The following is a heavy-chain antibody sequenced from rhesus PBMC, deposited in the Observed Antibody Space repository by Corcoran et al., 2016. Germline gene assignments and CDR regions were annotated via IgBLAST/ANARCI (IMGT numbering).Heavy chain of an antibody. CDR1: GFTFGSYY. V-gene: IGHV3-8*01. Sequence: EVQLVESGGGLVQPGGSLRLSCTGSGFTFGSYYMYWVRQAPGKGLEWVSAINTGGGITWYTDYVKGRFTIYKENAKNTLYLQMDSLRAEDTAVDYCARRTSGYYTLWGQGVLVTVSS. CDR2: INTGGGIT. CDR3: ARRTSGYYTL. J-gene: IGHJ4*01. D-gene: IGHD3-28*01.